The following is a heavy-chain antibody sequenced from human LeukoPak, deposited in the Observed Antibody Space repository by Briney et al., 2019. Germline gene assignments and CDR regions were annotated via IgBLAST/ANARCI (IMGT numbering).Heavy chain of an antibody. CDR3: ARVESIAAAGYFDY. J-gene: IGHJ4*02. V-gene: IGHV1-2*02. CDR2: INPNSGGT. Sequence: ASVKVSCKASVYTFTGYYMHWVRQAPGQGLEWMGWINPNSGGTNYAQKFQGRVTMTRDTSISTAYMELSRLRSDDTAVYYCARVESIAAAGYFDYWGQGTLVTVSS. CDR1: VYTFTGYY. D-gene: IGHD6-13*01.